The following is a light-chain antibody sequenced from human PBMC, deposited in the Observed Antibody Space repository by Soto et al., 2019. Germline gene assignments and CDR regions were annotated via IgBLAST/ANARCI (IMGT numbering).Light chain of an antibody. CDR2: GAS. CDR1: QSVSSSY. V-gene: IGKV3-20*01. CDR3: QQFRSSPPVT. Sequence: EIVLTQSPGTLSLSPGERATLSCRASQSVSSSYLAWYQQKPGQAPRLLIYGASSRATGIPDRFSGSGSGTDFNLTISRLEPEDFAVYYCQQFRSSPPVTFGGGTKVEIK. J-gene: IGKJ4*02.